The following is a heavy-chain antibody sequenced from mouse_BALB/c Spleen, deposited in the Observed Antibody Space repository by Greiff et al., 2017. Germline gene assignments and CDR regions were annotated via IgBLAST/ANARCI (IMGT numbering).Heavy chain of an antibody. V-gene: IGHV14-4*02. CDR1: GFNIKDYY. CDR2: IAPENGDT. J-gene: IGHJ4*01. Sequence: VQLQQSGAELVRSGASVKLSCTASGFNIKDYYMHWVKQRPEQGLEWIGWIAPENGDTEYAPKFQGKATMTADTSSNTAYRQLSSLTSEDTAVYYCNALGNYNYAMDYWGQGTSVTVSS. CDR3: NALGNYNYAMDY. D-gene: IGHD2-1*01.